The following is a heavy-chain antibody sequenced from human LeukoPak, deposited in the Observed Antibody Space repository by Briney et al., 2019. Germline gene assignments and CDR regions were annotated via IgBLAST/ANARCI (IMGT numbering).Heavy chain of an antibody. V-gene: IGHV3-33*01. D-gene: IGHD2-2*01. J-gene: IGHJ6*03. CDR3: ARARGYCSSTSCYLAYYMDV. Sequence: GRSLRLSCAASGFTFSSYGMHWVRQAPGKGLEWVAVIWYDGSNKYYADSVKGRFTISRDNSKNTLYLQMNSLRAEDTAVYYCARARGYCSSTSCYLAYYMDVWGKGTTVTVSS. CDR2: IWYDGSNK. CDR1: GFTFSSYG.